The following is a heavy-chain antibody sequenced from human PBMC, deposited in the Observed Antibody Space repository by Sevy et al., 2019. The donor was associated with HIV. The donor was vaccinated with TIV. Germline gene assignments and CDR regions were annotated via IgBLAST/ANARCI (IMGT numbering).Heavy chain of an antibody. J-gene: IGHJ6*03. Sequence: GGSLRLSCAASGFTFSSYAMSWVRQAPGKGLEWVSAISGSGGSTYYADSVKGRFTISRDNSKNTLYLQMNSLRAEDTVVYYCAKGVAGYYYMDVWGKGTTVTVSS. D-gene: IGHD6-19*01. CDR1: GFTFSSYA. V-gene: IGHV3-23*01. CDR3: AKGVAGYYYMDV. CDR2: ISGSGGST.